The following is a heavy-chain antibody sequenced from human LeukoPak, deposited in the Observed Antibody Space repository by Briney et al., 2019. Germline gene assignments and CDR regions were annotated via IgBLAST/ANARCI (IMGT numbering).Heavy chain of an antibody. Sequence: GGSLRLSCAASGFTFSSYEMNWVRQAPGKGLEWVSYISSGDISIYYADSVKGRFTISRDNAKNTLYLQMNSLRAEDTAVYYCTRDRQLSFDCWGQGTLVTVSS. CDR2: ISSGDISI. V-gene: IGHV3-48*03. CDR3: TRDRQLSFDC. J-gene: IGHJ4*02. CDR1: GFTFSSYE. D-gene: IGHD5-24*01.